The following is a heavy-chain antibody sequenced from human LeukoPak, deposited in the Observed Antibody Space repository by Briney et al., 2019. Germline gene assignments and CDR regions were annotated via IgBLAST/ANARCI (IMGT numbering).Heavy chain of an antibody. J-gene: IGHJ2*01. Sequence: ASVKVSCKASGYTFTSYGISWVRQAPGQGLEWMGWISAYNGNTNYAQKLQGRVTMTTDTSTNTAYTELRSLRSDDAAVYYCARAGGRSIGWSRESGWYFDLWGRGALVTVSS. V-gene: IGHV1-18*01. D-gene: IGHD6-19*01. CDR1: GYTFTSYG. CDR2: ISAYNGNT. CDR3: ARAGGRSIGWSRESGWYFDL.